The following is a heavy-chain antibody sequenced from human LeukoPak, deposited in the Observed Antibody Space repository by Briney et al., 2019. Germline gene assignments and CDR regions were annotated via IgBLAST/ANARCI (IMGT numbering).Heavy chain of an antibody. Sequence: ASVKVSCKASGYTFTSYDINWVRQATGQGLEWMGWMNPNSGNTGYAQKFQGRVTMTRDTSISTAYMELSRLRSDDTAVFYCARDLGSSGWYGRYYYYYYMDVWGKGTTVTVSS. CDR1: GYTFTSYD. J-gene: IGHJ6*03. V-gene: IGHV1-8*02. D-gene: IGHD6-19*01. CDR2: MNPNSGNT. CDR3: ARDLGSSGWYGRYYYYYYMDV.